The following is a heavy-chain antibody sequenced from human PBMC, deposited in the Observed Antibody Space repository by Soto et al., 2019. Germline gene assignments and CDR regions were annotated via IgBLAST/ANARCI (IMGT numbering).Heavy chain of an antibody. D-gene: IGHD3-22*01. CDR1: GDSLTHLP. CDR3: ATGGYYYDSSGYYGN. J-gene: IGHJ4*02. Sequence: GASVKVSCKMSGDSLTHLPMHWVRQTAGKGLEWMAGYDPEDDGTIYAQNFEGRVRLTEDTATDTAYLEVNRLTLDDTAVYYCATGGYYYDSSGYYGNWGQGTLVTVSS. CDR2: YDPEDDGT. V-gene: IGHV1-24*01.